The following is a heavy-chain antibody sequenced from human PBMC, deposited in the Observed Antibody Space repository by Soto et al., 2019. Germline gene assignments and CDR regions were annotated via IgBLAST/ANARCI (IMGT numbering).Heavy chain of an antibody. D-gene: IGHD1-1*01. CDR2: THYSGTT. J-gene: IGHJ4*01. Sequence: SETLSLTCTVSIGSISTYYWSWIRQPPGKGLGWIGYTHYSGTTHYNPSLKSRVTTSVDTSKNQFSLRLSSVTAADTAIYYCAGSHGNAWYTYWGQGTLVTVSS. CDR1: IGSISTYY. CDR3: AGSHGNAWYTY. V-gene: IGHV4-59*01.